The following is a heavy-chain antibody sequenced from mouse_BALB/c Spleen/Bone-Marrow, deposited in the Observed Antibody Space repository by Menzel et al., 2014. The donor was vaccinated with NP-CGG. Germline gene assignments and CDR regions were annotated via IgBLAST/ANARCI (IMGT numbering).Heavy chain of an antibody. D-gene: IGHD4-1*01. Sequence: EVKLMESGTDLVKPGASVKLSCTASGFNIKDTYMHWVKQRPEQGLDWIGRIDPASGNIQYDPKFQGRAAITADTSSNPAYLPLSSLTSEDTAVYFCASLTGTFDYWGQGTPLTVSS. CDR2: IDPASGNI. CDR3: ASLTGTFDY. V-gene: IGHV14-3*02. J-gene: IGHJ2*01. CDR1: GFNIKDTY.